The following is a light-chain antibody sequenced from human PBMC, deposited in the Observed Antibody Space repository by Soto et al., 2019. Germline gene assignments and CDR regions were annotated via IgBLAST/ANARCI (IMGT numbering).Light chain of an antibody. J-gene: IGLJ1*01. CDR3: NSYREDHPRSYV. Sequence: QSALTQPASVSGSPGQSITISCTGTHSDIGNYNYVSWYQYLPGKAPKLMIYDVGSRPSGVSSRFSGSKSGNTASLAISGLQAEDEADYYCNSYREDHPRSYVFGTGTKVTVL. CDR1: HSDIGNYNY. V-gene: IGLV2-14*03. CDR2: DVG.